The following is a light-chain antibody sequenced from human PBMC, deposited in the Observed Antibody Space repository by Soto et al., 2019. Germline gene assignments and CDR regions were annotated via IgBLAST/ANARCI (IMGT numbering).Light chain of an antibody. V-gene: IGKV3-11*01. CDR2: DAS. Sequence: EIVLTQSPATLSLSPGERATLSCRASQSVSSYLAWYQQKPGQAPRLLIYDASNRATGIPARFSGSGSGTDFTLTISRLEPEDFAVYYCQQHINWPLTFGGGTKVDIK. CDR3: QQHINWPLT. J-gene: IGKJ4*01. CDR1: QSVSSY.